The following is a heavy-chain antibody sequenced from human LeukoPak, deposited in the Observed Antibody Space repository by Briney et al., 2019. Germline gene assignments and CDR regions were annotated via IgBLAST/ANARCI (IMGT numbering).Heavy chain of an antibody. Sequence: GASLKISCKGSGCSFTSYWIGWVRQMPGKGLEWMGIIYPGDSDTRYSPSFQGQVTISADKSISTAYLQWSSLKASDTAMYYCARQEGYSYGDEGYWGQGTLVTVSS. CDR3: ARQEGYSYGDEGY. V-gene: IGHV5-51*01. CDR2: IYPGDSDT. CDR1: GCSFTSYW. D-gene: IGHD5-18*01. J-gene: IGHJ4*02.